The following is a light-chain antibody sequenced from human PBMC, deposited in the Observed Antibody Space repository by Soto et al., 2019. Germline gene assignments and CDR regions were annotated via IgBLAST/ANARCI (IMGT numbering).Light chain of an antibody. J-gene: IGLJ2*01. CDR2: EGS. CDR3: CSYAGSSTRVV. CDR1: SSDVGTYNL. Sequence: ALTQPASVSGSPGQSITISCTGTSSDVGTYNLVSWYQHHPGKAPKLMIYEGSKRPSGVSNRFSGSKSGNTASLTISGLQAEDEADYYCCSYAGSSTRVVFGGGTKLTVL. V-gene: IGLV2-23*01.